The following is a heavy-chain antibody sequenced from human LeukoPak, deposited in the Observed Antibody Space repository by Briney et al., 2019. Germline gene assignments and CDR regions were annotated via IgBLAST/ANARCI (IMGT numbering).Heavy chain of an antibody. CDR3: AREEVVVPAAMPEDYYGMDV. D-gene: IGHD2-2*01. Sequence: GGSLRLSCAASGFTFSTYHMSWVRQAPGKGLEWVANIKQDGSEKYYVDSVKGRFTISRDNAKNSLYLQMNSLRAEDTAVYYCAREEVVVPAAMPEDYYGMDVWGQGTTVTVSS. J-gene: IGHJ6*02. V-gene: IGHV3-7*03. CDR1: GFTFSTYH. CDR2: IKQDGSEK.